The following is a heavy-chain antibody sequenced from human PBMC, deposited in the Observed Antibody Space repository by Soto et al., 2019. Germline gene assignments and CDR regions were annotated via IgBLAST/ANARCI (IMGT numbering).Heavy chain of an antibody. CDR3: ASRDPRASLDY. V-gene: IGHV4-4*02. CDR2: IYRTGST. Sequence: PSETRSLTLAVSGGYQTSNNWWTWVRKPPGQGLEWIGEIYRTGSTNYNPSIKSRVTISLDKSENQFSLKVTSLTAADTAVYYCASRDPRASLDYREQGSLVTGS. CDR1: GGYQTSNNW. J-gene: IGHJ4*02.